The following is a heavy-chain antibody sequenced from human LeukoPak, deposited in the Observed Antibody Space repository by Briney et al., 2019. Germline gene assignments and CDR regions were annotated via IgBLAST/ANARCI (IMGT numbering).Heavy chain of an antibody. Sequence: QPGGSLRLSCAASGFTFSSYAMSWVRQAPGKGLEWVSAISGSGSTYYADSVKGRFTISRDNSKNTLYLQMNSLRAEDTAVYYCAKDQAYCSGGSCLFYYGMDVWGQGTTVTVSS. V-gene: IGHV3-23*01. J-gene: IGHJ6*02. CDR2: ISGSGST. CDR3: AKDQAYCSGGSCLFYYGMDV. CDR1: GFTFSSYA. D-gene: IGHD2-15*01.